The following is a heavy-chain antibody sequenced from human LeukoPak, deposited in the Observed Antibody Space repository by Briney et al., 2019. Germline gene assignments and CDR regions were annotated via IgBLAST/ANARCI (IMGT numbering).Heavy chain of an antibody. CDR2: IYSSGTT. D-gene: IGHD3-10*01. V-gene: IGHV4-39*07. CDR3: ARDGRHYYFGH. J-gene: IGHJ4*02. Sequence: SETLSLTCTVSGGSISSSSYFWGWIRQSPGKGLEWIGSIYSSGTTYYNPSLKSRVTISVDTSKNQFSLRLSSVTAADTAVFYCARDGRHYYFGHWGQGTLVTVSS. CDR1: GGSISSSSYF.